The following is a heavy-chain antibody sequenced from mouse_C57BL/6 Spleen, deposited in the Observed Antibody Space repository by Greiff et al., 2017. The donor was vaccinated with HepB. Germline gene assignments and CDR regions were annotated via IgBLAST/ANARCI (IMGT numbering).Heavy chain of an antibody. CDR1: GFTFSDYY. CDR2: INYDGSST. CDR3: ARDRYYGSSYGYFDV. Sequence: EVQLQESEGGLVQPGSSMKLSCTASGFTFSDYYMAWVRQVPEKGLEWVANINYDGSSTYYLDSLKSRFIISRDNAKNILYLQMSSLKSEDTATYYCARDRYYGSSYGYFDVWGTGTTVTVSS. J-gene: IGHJ1*03. V-gene: IGHV5-16*01. D-gene: IGHD1-1*01.